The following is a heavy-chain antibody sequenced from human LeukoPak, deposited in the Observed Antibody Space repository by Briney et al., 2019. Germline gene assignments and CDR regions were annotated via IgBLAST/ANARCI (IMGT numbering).Heavy chain of an antibody. CDR2: ISSSSSYI. CDR1: GFTFSSYS. Sequence: PGGSLRLSXAASGFTFSSYSMNWVRQAPGKGLEWVSSISSSSSYIYYADSVKGRFTISRDNAKNSLYLQMNSLRAEDTAVYYCARAGIRLYYFDYWGQGTLVTVSS. V-gene: IGHV3-21*01. CDR3: ARAGIRLYYFDY. J-gene: IGHJ4*02. D-gene: IGHD6-13*01.